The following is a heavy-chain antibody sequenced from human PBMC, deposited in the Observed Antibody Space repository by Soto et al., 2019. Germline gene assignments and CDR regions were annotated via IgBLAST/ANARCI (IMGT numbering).Heavy chain of an antibody. V-gene: IGHV6-1*01. J-gene: IGHJ6*02. CDR1: GDSVSSNSAA. D-gene: IGHD1-26*01. CDR3: ARDGRGIVGATTHYYYGMDV. Sequence: SQTLSLTCAISGDSVSSNSAAWNWIRQSPSRGLEWLGRTYYRSKWYNDYAVSVKSRITINPDTSKNQFSLQLNSVTPEDMAVYYCARDGRGIVGATTHYYYGMDVWGQGTTVTVSS. CDR2: TYYRSKWYN.